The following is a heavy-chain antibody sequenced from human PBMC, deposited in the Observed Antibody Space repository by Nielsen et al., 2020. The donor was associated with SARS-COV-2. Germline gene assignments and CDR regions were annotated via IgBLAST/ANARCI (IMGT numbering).Heavy chain of an antibody. CDR2: ISYDGSNK. Sequence: GESLKISCAASGFTFSSYAMHWVRQAPGKGLEWVAVISYDGSNKYYADSVKGRFTISRDNSKNTLYLQMNSLRAEDTAVYYCARLYAGRIDAFDVWGQGTMVTVSS. V-gene: IGHV3-30-3*01. D-gene: IGHD2-2*02. CDR1: GFTFSSYA. CDR3: ARLYAGRIDAFDV. J-gene: IGHJ3*01.